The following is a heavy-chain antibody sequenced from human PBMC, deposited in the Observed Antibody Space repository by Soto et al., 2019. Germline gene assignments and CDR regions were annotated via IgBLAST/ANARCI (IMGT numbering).Heavy chain of an antibody. CDR3: VRDGDGRTTCDY. CDR1: GFTFSSYW. J-gene: IGHJ4*02. Sequence: EVQLVESGGGLVQPGGSLRLSCAASGFTFSSYWINWVRQVPGKGLVWVSGIKPDGTITQYADSVKGRFTIARDNAKNTGNLQRNSLRDEDTAVYHCVRDGDGRTTCDYWGQGTLVTVSS. CDR2: IKPDGTIT. V-gene: IGHV3-74*01. D-gene: IGHD2-21*02.